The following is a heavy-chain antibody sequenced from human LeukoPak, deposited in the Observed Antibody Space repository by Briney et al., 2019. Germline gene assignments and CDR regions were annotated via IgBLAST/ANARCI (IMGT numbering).Heavy chain of an antibody. CDR3: ARGPVLRYFDWLSRSPDAFDI. Sequence: SETLSLTCAVSGGSISSGGYSWSWIRQPPGKVLEWIGYIYHSGSTYYNQSLKSRVTISVGTSKNQFSLKLGSVTAADTAVYYCARGPVLRYFDWLSRSPDAFDIWGQGTMVTVSS. J-gene: IGHJ3*02. D-gene: IGHD3-9*01. CDR1: GGSISSGGYS. V-gene: IGHV4-30-2*01. CDR2: IYHSGST.